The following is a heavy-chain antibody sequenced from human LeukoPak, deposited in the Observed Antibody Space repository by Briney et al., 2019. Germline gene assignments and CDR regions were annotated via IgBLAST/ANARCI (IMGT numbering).Heavy chain of an antibody. CDR3: ARASTGYCSSTSCYAGYCFDY. V-gene: IGHV4-61*02. CDR1: GGSISSGSYY. Sequence: ASETLSLTCTVSGGSISSGSYYWSWIRQPAGKGLEWIGRIYTSGSTNYNPSLKSGVTISVDTSKNQFSLKLSSVTAADTAVYYCARASTGYCSSTSCYAGYCFDYWGQGTLVTVSS. D-gene: IGHD2-2*01. CDR2: IYTSGST. J-gene: IGHJ4*02.